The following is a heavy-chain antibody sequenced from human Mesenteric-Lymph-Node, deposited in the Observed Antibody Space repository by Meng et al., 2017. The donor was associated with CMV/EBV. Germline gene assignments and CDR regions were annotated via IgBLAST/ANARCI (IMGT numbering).Heavy chain of an antibody. D-gene: IGHD2-2*01. J-gene: IGHJ3*02. CDR2: ISAYNGNP. Sequence: SVKVSCKSSVYTFNNFAISSVRQAPGQGLEWMGWISAYNGNPNYAQKLQGRVIMTRDTSTSTAYTELRSLRSDDTAVYYCVRDPRGAVPDAMDNWGQGTMVTVSS. CDR3: VRDPRGAVPDAMDN. V-gene: IGHV1-18*01. CDR1: VYTFNNFA.